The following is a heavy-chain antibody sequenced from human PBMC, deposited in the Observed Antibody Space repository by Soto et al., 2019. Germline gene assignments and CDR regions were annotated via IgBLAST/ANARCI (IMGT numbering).Heavy chain of an antibody. CDR1: GDSVSSNSAP. D-gene: IGHD6-13*01. CDR2: TYYRSKWYN. Sequence: PSQSLSLTCAISGDSVSSNSAPWNWIRQSPSIGLEWLGRTYYRSKWYNDYAVAVKSRITINPDTSKNQFSLQLNSVTPEDTAVYYCARDVLAAAGIIFDYYYGMDVWGQGTTVTVSS. V-gene: IGHV6-1*01. J-gene: IGHJ6*02. CDR3: ARDVLAAAGIIFDYYYGMDV.